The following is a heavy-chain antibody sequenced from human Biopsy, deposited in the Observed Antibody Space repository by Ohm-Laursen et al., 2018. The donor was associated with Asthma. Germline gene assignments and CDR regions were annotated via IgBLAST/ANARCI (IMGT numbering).Heavy chain of an antibody. V-gene: IGHV3-30*01. Sequence: SLRLSCTASGFSFSNFAIHWVRQAPGKGLEWVGVISKDASTQDYADSVKGRFTMARDNSKNTLGLQMNSLREEDTAVYYCVRDGTDDAFDIWGQGTVVSVSS. CDR3: VRDGTDDAFDI. J-gene: IGHJ3*02. CDR2: ISKDASTQ. D-gene: IGHD1-1*01. CDR1: GFSFSNFA.